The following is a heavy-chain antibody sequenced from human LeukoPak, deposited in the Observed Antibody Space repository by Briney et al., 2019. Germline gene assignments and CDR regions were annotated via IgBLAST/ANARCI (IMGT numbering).Heavy chain of an antibody. CDR3: AKAGYCSGGSYYLPSNNWFDP. V-gene: IGHV3-23*01. D-gene: IGHD2-15*01. Sequence: PGGSLRLSCAASGFTFSSYAMSWVRQAPGKGLEWVSAIGGSGGGTYYADSVKGRFTISRDNSKNTLYLQMNSLRAEDTAVYYCAKAGYCSGGSYYLPSNNWFDPWGQGTLVTVSS. J-gene: IGHJ5*02. CDR1: GFTFSSYA. CDR2: IGGSGGGT.